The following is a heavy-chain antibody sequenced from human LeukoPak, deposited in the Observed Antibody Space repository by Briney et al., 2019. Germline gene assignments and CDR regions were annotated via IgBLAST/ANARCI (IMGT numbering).Heavy chain of an antibody. Sequence: PSETLSLTCTVSGGSISSYYWSWVRQPPGKGLEYIGYIYYSGSTNYNPSLKSRVTISLDTSKNQFSLKLNSVTAADTAVYYCAKDSNFLVDGMDVWGQGTTVTVSS. CDR2: IYYSGST. CDR3: AKDSNFLVDGMDV. D-gene: IGHD2-15*01. CDR1: GGSISSYY. V-gene: IGHV4-59*01. J-gene: IGHJ6*02.